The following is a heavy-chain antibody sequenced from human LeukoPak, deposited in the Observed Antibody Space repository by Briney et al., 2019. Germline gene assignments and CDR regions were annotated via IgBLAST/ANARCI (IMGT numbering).Heavy chain of an antibody. CDR1: GYSISSGNY. CDR3: ARDGDFYYFDY. V-gene: IGHV4-38-2*02. Sequence: PSETLSLTCTVSGYSISSGNYWGWIRQPPGQGPEWIGSIYHSGSTYYNPSLKSRVSISVDTSKNQFSLRLSSVTAADTAVYYCARDGDFYYFDYWGQGTLVTVSS. J-gene: IGHJ4*02. CDR2: IYHSGST.